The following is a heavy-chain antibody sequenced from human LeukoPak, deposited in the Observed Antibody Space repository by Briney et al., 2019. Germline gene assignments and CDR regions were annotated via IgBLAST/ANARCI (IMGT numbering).Heavy chain of an antibody. J-gene: IGHJ4*02. V-gene: IGHV4-39*07. D-gene: IGHD3-9*01. CDR3: ARGGDILTGYPNFDY. Sequence: PSETLSLTCTVSGGSISTSSYYWGWVRQPPGKGLEWIGNIFHSGGTYYSPSLKSRVTITLDTSKNQFSLRLTSVTAADTAVYYCARGGDILTGYPNFDYWGQGTLVAVSS. CDR2: IFHSGGT. CDR1: GGSISTSSYY.